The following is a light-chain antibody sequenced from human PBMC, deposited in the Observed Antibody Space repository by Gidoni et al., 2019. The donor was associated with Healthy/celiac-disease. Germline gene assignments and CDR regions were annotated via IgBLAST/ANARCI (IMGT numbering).Light chain of an antibody. CDR2: DAS. Sequence: QSPATLSLSPGERATLSCRASQSVSSYLAWYQQKPGQAPRLLIYDASNRATGIPARFSGSGSGTDFTLTISSLEPEDFAVYYCQQRSNWTFGQGTKVEIK. V-gene: IGKV3-11*01. CDR1: QSVSSY. CDR3: QQRSNWT. J-gene: IGKJ1*01.